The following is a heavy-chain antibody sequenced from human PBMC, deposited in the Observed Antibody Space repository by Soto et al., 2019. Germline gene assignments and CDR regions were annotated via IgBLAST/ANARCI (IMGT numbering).Heavy chain of an antibody. J-gene: IGHJ3*02. CDR1: GYSFTSYW. V-gene: IGHV5-51*01. D-gene: IGHD3-10*01. CDR3: ARGEYITMVRGVLAYAFDI. CDR2: IYPGDSDT. Sequence: GESLKISCKGSGYSFTSYWIGWVRQMPGKGLEWMGIIYPGDSDTRYSPSFQGQVTISADKSISTAYLQWSSLKASDTAMYYCARGEYITMVRGVLAYAFDIWGQGTMVTVSS.